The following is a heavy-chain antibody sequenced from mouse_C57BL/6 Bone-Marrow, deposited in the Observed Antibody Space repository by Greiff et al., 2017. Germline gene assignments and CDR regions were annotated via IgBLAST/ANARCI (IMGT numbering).Heavy chain of an antibody. CDR1: GFTFSSYA. J-gene: IGHJ2*01. CDR2: ISDGGSYT. D-gene: IGHD1-1*01. V-gene: IGHV5-4*01. CDR3: ARDPFYYYGTDYFDY. Sequence: EVMLVESGGGLVKPGGSLKLSCAASGFTFSSYAMSWVRQTPEKRLAWVATISDGGSYTYYPDNVKGRFTISRDNAKNNLYLQMSHLKSEDTAMYYCARDPFYYYGTDYFDYWGQGTTLTVSS.